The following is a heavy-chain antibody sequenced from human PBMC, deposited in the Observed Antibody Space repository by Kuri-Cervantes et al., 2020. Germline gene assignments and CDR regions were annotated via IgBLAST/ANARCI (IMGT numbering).Heavy chain of an antibody. V-gene: IGHV3-23*01. J-gene: IGHJ4*02. CDR2: ISGSGGST. CDR3: ARGNRHFYDSSGLNFDY. D-gene: IGHD3-22*01. CDR1: GFTFSSYA. Sequence: GGSLRLSCAASGFTFSSYAMSWVRQAPGKGLEWVSAISGSGGSTYYADSVKGRFTISRDNAKNSLYLQMNSLRDEDTAVYYCARGNRHFYDSSGLNFDYWGQGTLVTCYS.